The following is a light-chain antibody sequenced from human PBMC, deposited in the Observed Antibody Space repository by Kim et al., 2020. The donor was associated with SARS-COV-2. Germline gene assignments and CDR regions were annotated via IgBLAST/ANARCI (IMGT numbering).Light chain of an antibody. CDR1: SNNVGLQG. Sequence: QAGLAQPPSVSKDLRQTATLTCTGNSNNVGLQGATWLQQHQGRPPKLLSYRNNDRPSGISERFSASRSGNTAFLTITGLQPEDDADYYCSAWDRSLNLWLFGGGTKVTVL. V-gene: IGLV10-54*01. J-gene: IGLJ3*02. CDR3: SAWDRSLNLWL. CDR2: RNN.